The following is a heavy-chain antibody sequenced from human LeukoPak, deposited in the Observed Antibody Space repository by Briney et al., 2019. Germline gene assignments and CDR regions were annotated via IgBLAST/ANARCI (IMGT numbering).Heavy chain of an antibody. CDR1: GFTFDDYG. CDR3: ARLIRWQLLYPSAMDV. D-gene: IGHD2-2*02. J-gene: IGHJ6*03. V-gene: IGHV3-20*04. Sequence: GGSLRLSCAASGFTFDDYGMSWVRQAPGKGLEWASGINWNGGSTGYADSVKGRFTISRDNAKNSLYLQMNSLRAEDTALYYCARLIRWQLLYPSAMDVWGKGTTVTVSS. CDR2: INWNGGST.